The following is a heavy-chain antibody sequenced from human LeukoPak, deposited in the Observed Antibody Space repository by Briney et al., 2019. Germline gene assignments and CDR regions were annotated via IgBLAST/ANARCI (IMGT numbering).Heavy chain of an antibody. CDR3: SRYIWGSYPTFEDY. CDR1: GGSISSYY. CDR2: ISYSGST. D-gene: IGHD3-16*02. Sequence: SETLSLTCTVSGGSISSYYWSWLRQPPGKGLEWIGYISYSGSTNYNPSLTSRGTISVDTSKNQLSLKLNSVTAADTPVYYFSRYIWGSYPTFEDYWGQGSLVTVSS. V-gene: IGHV4-59*01. J-gene: IGHJ4*02.